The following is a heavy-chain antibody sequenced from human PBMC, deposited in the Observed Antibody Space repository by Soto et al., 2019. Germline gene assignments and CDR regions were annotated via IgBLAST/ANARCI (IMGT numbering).Heavy chain of an antibody. V-gene: IGHV4-4*02. Sequence: SETLSLTCAVSGGSFTSNNWWTWVRQPPGQGLEWIGQIYRTGSTNYNPSLKSRVTISLDKSENQFSLKVTSLTAADTAVYYCASRDPGTSVDYWGQGTLVTVS. CDR2: IYRTGST. CDR1: GGSFTSNNW. CDR3: ASRDPGTSVDY. D-gene: IGHD1-7*01. J-gene: IGHJ4*02.